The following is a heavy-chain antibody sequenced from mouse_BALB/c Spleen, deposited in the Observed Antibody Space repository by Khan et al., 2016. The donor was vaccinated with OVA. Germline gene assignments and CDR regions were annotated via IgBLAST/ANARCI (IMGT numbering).Heavy chain of an antibody. Sequence: QVQLQQSRPGLVAPSQSLSITCTVSGFSLTSYGVGWVRQPPGKGLEWLGVIWGDGNTTYHSALISRLSISKDNSKSQVFLKLNSLQTDDTATYYWALYYYGRAWFAYWGQGTLVTVSA. J-gene: IGHJ3*01. CDR1: GFSLTSYG. CDR3: ALYYYGRAWFAY. V-gene: IGHV2-3*01. D-gene: IGHD1-1*01. CDR2: IWGDGNT.